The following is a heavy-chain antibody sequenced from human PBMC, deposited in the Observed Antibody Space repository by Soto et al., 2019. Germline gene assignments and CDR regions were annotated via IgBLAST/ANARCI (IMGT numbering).Heavy chain of an antibody. V-gene: IGHV1-69*18. CDR3: ARVVMTTVPASFYYGLDV. CDR1: GGTFSTYG. D-gene: IGHD4-4*01. Sequence: QVQLVQSGAEVRKPGSSVTVSCKASGGTFSTYGITWVRQAPGQGLEWMGNIIPLIGTANYAQRFRGRVTSTADESTTTAYMELTSLRSEDTDVYYCARVVMTTVPASFYYGLDVWGQGTTVTVSS. J-gene: IGHJ6*02. CDR2: IIPLIGTA.